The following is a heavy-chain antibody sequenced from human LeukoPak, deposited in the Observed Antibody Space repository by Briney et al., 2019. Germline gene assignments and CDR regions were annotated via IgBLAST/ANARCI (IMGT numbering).Heavy chain of an antibody. CDR3: ARVGSGGAWFDF. Sequence: SDTLSLTCTVSSPSITGYYWSWIRQPAGGGLEWLGYVYVTVTTNYNPSLKTRATISIDTSKNQLSLTLTSVTAADTAVYYCARVGSGGAWFDFWGQGTLVSVSS. CDR2: VYVTVTT. D-gene: IGHD6-19*01. V-gene: IGHV4-59*07. J-gene: IGHJ4*02. CDR1: SPSITGYY.